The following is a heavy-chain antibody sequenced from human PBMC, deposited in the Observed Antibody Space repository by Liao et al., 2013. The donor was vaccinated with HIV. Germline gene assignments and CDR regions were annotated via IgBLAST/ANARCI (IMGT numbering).Heavy chain of an antibody. CDR3: ARDRVAVAGTPGYFDY. CDR2: IYHSGST. V-gene: IGHV4-30-2*01. J-gene: IGHJ4*02. D-gene: IGHD6-19*01. CDR1: GGSISSGGYS. Sequence: QVQLQESGPGLVKPSQTLSLICDVSGGSISSGGYSWSWIRQPPGKGLEWIGYIYHSGSTYYNPSLKSRVSMSVDRSKKQFSLKLSSVTAADTAVYYCARDRVAVAGTPGYFDYWGQGTLVTVSS.